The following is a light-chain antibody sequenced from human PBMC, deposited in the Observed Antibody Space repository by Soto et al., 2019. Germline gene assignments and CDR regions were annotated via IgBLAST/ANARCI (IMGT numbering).Light chain of an antibody. CDR1: QSVSSY. V-gene: IGKV3-11*01. CDR3: QQYGSSGT. CDR2: DAS. Sequence: EIVLTQSPSTLSLSPGERATLSCRASQSVSSYLAWYQQKPGQAPRLLIYDASNRATGIPAGFSGSGSGTDFTLTISRLEPEDFAVYYCQQYGSSGTFGQGTKV. J-gene: IGKJ1*01.